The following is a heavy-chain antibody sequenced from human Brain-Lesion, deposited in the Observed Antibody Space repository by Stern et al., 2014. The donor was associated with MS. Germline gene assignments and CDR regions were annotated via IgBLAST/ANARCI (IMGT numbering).Heavy chain of an antibody. CDR1: GGSISSSTYY. Sequence: VQLVESGPGLVKPSETLSLTCTVSGGSISSSTYYWAWIRQPPGKGLEWNGNIDYSGFHYYNPSIQSPGTISVDLAKNPFFPKLSSVTAADPAIYYCARHDSVPRPSQLYSARDRGPGYFDYWGQGTLVTVSS. CDR3: ARHDSVPRPSQLYSARDRGPGYFDY. D-gene: IGHD1-26*01. V-gene: IGHV4-39*01. CDR2: IDYSGFH. J-gene: IGHJ4*02.